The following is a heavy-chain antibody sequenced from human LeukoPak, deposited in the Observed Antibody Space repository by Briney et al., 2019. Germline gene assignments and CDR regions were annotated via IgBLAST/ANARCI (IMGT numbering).Heavy chain of an antibody. CDR2: IYYSGST. CDR3: ARDVAAAGTIWYFDL. D-gene: IGHD6-13*01. V-gene: IGHV4-31*03. Sequence: SETLSLTCTVSGGSISSGGYYWSWIRQHPGKGLEWIGYIYYSGSTYYNPSLKSRVTISVDTSKNQFSLKLSSVTAADTAVYYCARDVAAAGTIWYFDLWGRGTLVTVSS. J-gene: IGHJ2*01. CDR1: GGSISSGGYY.